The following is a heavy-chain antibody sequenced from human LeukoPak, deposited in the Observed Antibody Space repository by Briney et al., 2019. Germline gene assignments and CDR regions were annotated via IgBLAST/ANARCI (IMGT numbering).Heavy chain of an antibody. CDR3: AARPTSAAVAPSDF. V-gene: IGHV3-23*01. J-gene: IGHJ4*02. Sequence: GGSLRLSCTASGFTFNSYAMNWVRQAPGKGLEWVSTIRGSGGSTYTADSVKGRFTISRDNSKSMLYLQMNSLRAEDTATYYCAARPTSAAVAPSDFWGQGTLVTVSS. CDR2: IRGSGGST. D-gene: IGHD6-19*01. CDR1: GFTFNSYA.